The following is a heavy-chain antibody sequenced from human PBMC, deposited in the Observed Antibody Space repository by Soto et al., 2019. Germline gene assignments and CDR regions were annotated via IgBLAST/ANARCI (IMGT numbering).Heavy chain of an antibody. Sequence: EVQLLESGGGLVQPGGSLRLSCAASGFSFSNSAMSWVRQAPEKGLEWVSVISVSGGTTYSADSVKGRFTISRDNSNNTLYLQMNSLRAEDTAVYYCTGAPITAVSAGLFDPWGQGTLVAVSS. CDR3: TGAPITAVSAGLFDP. CDR2: ISVSGGTT. V-gene: IGHV3-23*01. CDR1: GFSFSNSA. J-gene: IGHJ5*02. D-gene: IGHD1-20*01.